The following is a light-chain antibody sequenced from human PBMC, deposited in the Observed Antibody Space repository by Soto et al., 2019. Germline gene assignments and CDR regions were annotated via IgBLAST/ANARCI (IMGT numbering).Light chain of an antibody. CDR2: GAS. CDR1: QFISNS. V-gene: IGKV3-15*01. CDR3: QQSSNWPRT. Sequence: EIVMTQSPATPSVSPGERVTLSCRASQFISNSLAWYQQRPGQPPRLLIYGASTRAAGTSARFSGSGSGTEFTLTISSLQSEDFAVYYCQQSSNWPRTFGQGTKVDIK. J-gene: IGKJ1*01.